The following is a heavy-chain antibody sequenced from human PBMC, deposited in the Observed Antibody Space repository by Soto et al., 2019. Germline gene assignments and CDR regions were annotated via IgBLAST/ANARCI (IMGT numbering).Heavy chain of an antibody. V-gene: IGHV4-34*01. CDR1: GGSFSGYY. Sequence: QVQLQQWGAGLLKPSETLSLTCAVYGGSFSGYYWSWIRQPPGKGLEWIGEINHSGSTNYNPSLKSRVTISVDTSKNQFSLKLSSVTAAATAVYYCARYAATVTALDYWGQGTLVTVSS. J-gene: IGHJ4*02. D-gene: IGHD4-17*01. CDR2: INHSGST. CDR3: ARYAATVTALDY.